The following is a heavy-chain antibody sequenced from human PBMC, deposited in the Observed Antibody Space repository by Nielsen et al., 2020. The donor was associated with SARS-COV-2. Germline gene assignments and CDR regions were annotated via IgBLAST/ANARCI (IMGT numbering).Heavy chain of an antibody. J-gene: IGHJ3*02. CDR2: IYYSGST. V-gene: IGHV4-59*08. D-gene: IGHD3-9*01. Sequence: SETLSLTCTVSGGSISSYYWSWIRQPPGKGLEWIGYIYYSGSTNYNPSLKSRVTISVDTSKNQFSLKLSSVTAADTAVYYCARHREYDILTGYNDAFDIWGQGTMVTVSS. CDR3: ARHREYDILTGYNDAFDI. CDR1: GGSISSYY.